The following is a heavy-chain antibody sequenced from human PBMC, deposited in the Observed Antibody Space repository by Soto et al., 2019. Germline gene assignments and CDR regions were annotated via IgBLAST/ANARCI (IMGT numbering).Heavy chain of an antibody. Sequence: GGSLRLSCAASGFTFSSYGMHWVRQAPGKGLEWVAVIWYDGSNKYYADSVKGRFTISRDNSKNTLYLQMNSLRAEDTAVYYCARGTSWYYYYYYMDVWGKGTTVTVS. CDR2: IWYDGSNK. D-gene: IGHD6-6*01. CDR1: GFTFSSYG. J-gene: IGHJ6*03. V-gene: IGHV3-33*01. CDR3: ARGTSWYYYYYYMDV.